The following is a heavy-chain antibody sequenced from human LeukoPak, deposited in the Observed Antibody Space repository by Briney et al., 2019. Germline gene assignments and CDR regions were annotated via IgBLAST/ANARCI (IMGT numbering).Heavy chain of an antibody. CDR2: IWYDGSNK. CDR3: ASSTITATFDY. J-gene: IGHJ4*02. CDR1: GFTFSSYG. Sequence: PGRSLRLSCAASGFTFSSYGMHWVRQAPGKGLEWVAVIWYDGSNKYYADSVKGRFTISRDNSKNTLYLQMNSLRAEDTAVYYCASSTITATFDYWGQGTLVTVSS. D-gene: IGHD5-24*01. V-gene: IGHV3-33*01.